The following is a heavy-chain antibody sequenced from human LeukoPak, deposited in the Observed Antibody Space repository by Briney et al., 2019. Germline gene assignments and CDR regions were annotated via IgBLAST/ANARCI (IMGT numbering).Heavy chain of an antibody. CDR1: GYTFTSYG. D-gene: IGHD1-26*01. J-gene: IGHJ5*02. CDR3: ARYGSVVGATHNWFDP. V-gene: IGHV1-18*01. CDR2: ISAYNGNT. Sequence: ASVKVSCKASGYTFTSYGISWVRQAPGQGLEWMGWISAYNGNTNYAQKLQGRVTMTTDTSTSTAYMELRSLRSDDTAVYYCARYGSVVGATHNWFDPWGQGTLVTVSS.